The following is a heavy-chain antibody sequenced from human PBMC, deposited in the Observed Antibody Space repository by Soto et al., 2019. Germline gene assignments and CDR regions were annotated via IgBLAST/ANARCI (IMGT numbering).Heavy chain of an antibody. V-gene: IGHV4-30-2*01. Sequence: QLQLQESGSGLVKPSQTLSLTCAVSGGSISSGGYSWSWIRQPPGKGREWIGYIYHSGRTYYNPSLKSRVTISVDRSKNQFSLKLSSVTAADTAVYYCASVRRINWFDPWGQGTLVTVSS. CDR1: GGSISSGGYS. CDR3: ASVRRINWFDP. J-gene: IGHJ5*02. CDR2: IYHSGRT.